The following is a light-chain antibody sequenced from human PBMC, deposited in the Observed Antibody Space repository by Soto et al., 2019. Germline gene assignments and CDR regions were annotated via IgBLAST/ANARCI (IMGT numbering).Light chain of an antibody. CDR2: DAS. J-gene: IGKJ3*01. Sequence: EIVLTQSPATLSLSPGARATLSCRASQSVSSYLAWYQQKPGQAPRRLIYDASIRATGIPARFSGSGSGTDFTLTISSLEPAALAVYYCQQRSNLPTFGPGTKVDIK. CDR1: QSVSSY. CDR3: QQRSNLPT. V-gene: IGKV3-11*01.